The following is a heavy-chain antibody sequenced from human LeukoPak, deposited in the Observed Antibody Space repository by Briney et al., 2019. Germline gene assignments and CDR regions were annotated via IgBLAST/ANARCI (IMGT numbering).Heavy chain of an antibody. CDR2: IKSKTDGGTT. D-gene: IGHD2-2*01. CDR3: PTTGGFYCSSXXXXDX. V-gene: IGHV3-15*01. CDR1: GFTFSNAW. J-gene: IGHJ4*02. Sequence: PGGSLRLSCAASGFTFSNAWMSWVRQAPGQGLEWVGRIKSKTDGGTTDYAAPVKGRLTIARDDSKNTLYLQMNSLKTDDTAVYXCPTTGGFYCSSXXXXDXXGQGXXXTV.